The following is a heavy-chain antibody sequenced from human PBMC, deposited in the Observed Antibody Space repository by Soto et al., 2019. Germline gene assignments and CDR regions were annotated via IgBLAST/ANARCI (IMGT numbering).Heavy chain of an antibody. V-gene: IGHV3-9*01. Sequence: EVQLVESGGGMVQPGRSLRLSCAASGFTFGRYAFHWVRQAPGKGLEWVSGVRWESGSLGYADSVKGRFTISRDDAKSSLYLQMDSLRPEDTALYYCARGLLTSGGFRGFFDLWGRGALVTVSS. CDR1: GFTFGRYA. CDR3: ARGLLTSGGFRGFFDL. D-gene: IGHD2-15*01. CDR2: VRWESGSL. J-gene: IGHJ2*01.